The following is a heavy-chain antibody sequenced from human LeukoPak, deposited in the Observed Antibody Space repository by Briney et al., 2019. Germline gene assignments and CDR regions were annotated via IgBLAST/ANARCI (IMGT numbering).Heavy chain of an antibody. Sequence: ASVKVSCKASGYTFTSYDINWVRQATGQGLEWMGWMNPNSGNTGYAQKFQGRVTMTRNTSISTVYMELSSLRSEDTAVYYCARFAVHRRLTVAGQFGLDYWGQGTLVTVSS. J-gene: IGHJ4*02. CDR1: GYTFTSYD. D-gene: IGHD6-19*01. CDR2: MNPNSGNT. V-gene: IGHV1-8*01. CDR3: ARFAVHRRLTVAGQFGLDY.